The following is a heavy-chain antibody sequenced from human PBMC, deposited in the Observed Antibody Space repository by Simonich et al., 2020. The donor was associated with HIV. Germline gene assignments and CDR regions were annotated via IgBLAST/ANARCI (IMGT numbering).Heavy chain of an antibody. V-gene: IGHV3-15*01. CDR1: GFTFTNAW. CDR3: TTDDYSYYFHY. CDR2: IKSTSDGGTT. Sequence: EVQLVESGGGLVKPGGSLRLSCAASGFTFTNAWLSWVRQAPWRGLAWLGRIKSTSDGGTTYYAAPVKGRFTISRDDSKNTLYLQMNSLKTEDTAVYYCTTDDYSYYFHYWGQGTLVTVSS. D-gene: IGHD2-15*01. J-gene: IGHJ4*02.